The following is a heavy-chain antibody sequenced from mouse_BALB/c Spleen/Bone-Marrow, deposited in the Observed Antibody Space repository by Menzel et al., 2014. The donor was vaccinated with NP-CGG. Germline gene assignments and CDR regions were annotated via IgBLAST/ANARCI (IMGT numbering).Heavy chain of an antibody. CDR3: ARNSGTWWFDD. V-gene: IGHV2-6-4*01. CDR2: IWGGGST. D-gene: IGHD1-1*02. Sequence: VKLVESGPGLVAPSQSLSITCTVSGFSLSRYSVHWFRQPPGKGLEWLGMIWGGGSTDSNSALKSRLSISKDNSKSQVFLKMNSLQTDDTAMYYCARNSGTWWFDDWGQGTTLTVSS. CDR1: GFSLSRYS. J-gene: IGHJ2*01.